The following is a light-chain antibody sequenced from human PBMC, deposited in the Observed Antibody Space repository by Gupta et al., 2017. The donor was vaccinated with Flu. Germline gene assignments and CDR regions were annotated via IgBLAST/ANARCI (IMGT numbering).Light chain of an antibody. V-gene: IGKV1-39*01. Sequence: DIQMTQSPSSLSASVGDRVTITCRASQSITYYLNWYQQKPGRAPKLLIHAASSLQSGVPSRFSGSGSGTDFTLTINSLQPEDSATYYCQQSYSSLIPFGQGTRLEIK. CDR2: AAS. J-gene: IGKJ5*01. CDR3: QQSYSSLIP. CDR1: QSITYY.